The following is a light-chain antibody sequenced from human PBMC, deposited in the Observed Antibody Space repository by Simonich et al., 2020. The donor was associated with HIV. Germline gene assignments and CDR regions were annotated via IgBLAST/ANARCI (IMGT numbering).Light chain of an antibody. J-gene: IGLJ3*02. Sequence: QSALTQPASVSGSPGQSITISCTGTSSDVGGYNLVSWYQQFPGKAPKLMIYEGNKRPSGVSDRFSGSKSGTTASLTISGRQAEDEADDYCCSYAGSSTWVFGGGTKLTVL. CDR1: SSDVGGYNL. CDR3: CSYAGSSTWV. CDR2: EGN. V-gene: IGLV2-23*01.